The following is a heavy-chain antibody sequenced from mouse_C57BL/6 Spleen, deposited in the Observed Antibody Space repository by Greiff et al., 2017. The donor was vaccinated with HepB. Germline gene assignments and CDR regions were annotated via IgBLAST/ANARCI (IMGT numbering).Heavy chain of an antibody. CDR2: ISSGSSTI. CDR1: GFTFSDYG. D-gene: IGHD2-4*01. V-gene: IGHV5-17*01. J-gene: IGHJ4*01. Sequence: EVMLVESGGGLVKPGGSLKLSCAASGFTFSDYGMHWVRQAPEKGLEWVAYISSGSSTIYYADTVKGRFTISRDNAKNTLFLQMTSLRSEDTAMYYCARGGYDYDVGYAMDYWGQGTSVTVSS. CDR3: ARGGYDYDVGYAMDY.